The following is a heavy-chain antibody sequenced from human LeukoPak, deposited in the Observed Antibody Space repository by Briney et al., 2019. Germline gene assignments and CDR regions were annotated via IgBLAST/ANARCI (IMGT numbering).Heavy chain of an antibody. D-gene: IGHD3-10*01. CDR1: GGSFSGYY. J-gene: IGHJ6*03. CDR2: INHSGST. CDR3: AREKLLWFGETYYYYYYMDV. Sequence: SETLSLTCAVYGGSFSGYYWSWIRQPPGKGLEWIGEINHSGSTNYNPSLKSRVTISVDTSKNQFSLKLSSVTAADTAVYYCAREKLLWFGETYYYYYYMDVWGKGTTVTISS. V-gene: IGHV4-34*01.